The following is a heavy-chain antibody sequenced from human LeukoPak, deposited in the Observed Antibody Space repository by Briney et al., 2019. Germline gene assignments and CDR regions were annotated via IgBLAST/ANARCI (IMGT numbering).Heavy chain of an antibody. D-gene: IGHD4-17*01. Sequence: GGSLRLSCAASGFTFSSYWMSWVRQAPGKGLEWVATIRQDGSQKYYVDSVKGRFAISRDNAKNSLYLQMNSLRAEDTAVYYCARESGSVTSEVDFDYWGQGTLVTVSS. CDR3: ARESGSVTSEVDFDY. CDR2: IRQDGSQK. V-gene: IGHV3-7*01. J-gene: IGHJ4*02. CDR1: GFTFSSYW.